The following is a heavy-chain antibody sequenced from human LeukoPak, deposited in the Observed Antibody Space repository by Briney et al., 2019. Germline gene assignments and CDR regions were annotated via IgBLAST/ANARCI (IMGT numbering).Heavy chain of an antibody. CDR2: ISSSSSTI. D-gene: IGHD6-6*01. J-gene: IGHJ1*01. CDR3: AKVEYSSNIPQH. V-gene: IGHV3-48*01. Sequence: GGSLRLSCAASGFTFSSYSMNWVRQAPGKGLEWVSYISSSSSTIYYADSVKGRFTISRDNAKNSLYLQMNSLRAEDTAVYYCAKVEYSSNIPQHWGQGTLVTVSS. CDR1: GFTFSSYS.